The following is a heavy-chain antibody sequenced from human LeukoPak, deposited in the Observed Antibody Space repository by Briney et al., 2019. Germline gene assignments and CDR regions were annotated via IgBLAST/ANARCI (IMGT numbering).Heavy chain of an antibody. CDR2: IYYSGST. CDR3: ARQGPAYYFDH. CDR1: GGSVSIYY. J-gene: IGHJ4*02. V-gene: IGHV4-59*08. Sequence: SCTLALTCTASGGSVSIYYWSWIRKTPGKGLEWIGYIYYSGSTNDNPSLKSRVTMSVDTSENSFSLRLSSVTAADTAVYYCARQGPAYYFDHWGQGTLVTVSS.